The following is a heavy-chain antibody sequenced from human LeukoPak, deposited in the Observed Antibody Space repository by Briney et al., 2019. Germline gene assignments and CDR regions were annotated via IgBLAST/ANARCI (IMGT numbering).Heavy chain of an antibody. V-gene: IGHV4-4*08. CDR2: IYTSGST. CDR3: ARSTDYYYYMDV. Sequence: SETLSLTCTVSGGSISSYYWSWIRQPPGKGLEWIGRIYTSGSTNYNPSLKSRVTISVDTSKNQFSLKLSSVTAADTAVYYCARSTDYYYYMDVWGKGTTVTVSS. J-gene: IGHJ6*03. CDR1: GGSISSYY.